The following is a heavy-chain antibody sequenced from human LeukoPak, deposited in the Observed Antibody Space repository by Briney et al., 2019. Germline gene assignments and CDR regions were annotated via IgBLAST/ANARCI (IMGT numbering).Heavy chain of an antibody. CDR1: GGTFSSYA. CDR2: IIPIFGTA. D-gene: IGHD1-26*01. Sequence: ASVNVSCKASGGTFSSYAISWVRQAPGQGLEWMGGIIPIFGTANYAQKFQGRVTITADKSTSTAYMELSSLRSEDTAVYYCARDSGRYGYYMDVWGKGTTVTVSS. CDR3: ARDSGRYGYYMDV. V-gene: IGHV1-69*06. J-gene: IGHJ6*04.